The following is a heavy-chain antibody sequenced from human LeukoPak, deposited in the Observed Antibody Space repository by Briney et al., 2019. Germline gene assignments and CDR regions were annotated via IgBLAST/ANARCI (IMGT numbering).Heavy chain of an antibody. J-gene: IGHJ4*02. CDR2: ISGSGGST. CDR1: GFTFSSYA. CDR3: AKGDGSGTYVPLDY. Sequence: GGSLRLSCAASGFTFSSYAKSWVRQAPGKGLEWVSAISGSGGSTYYADSVKGRFTISRDNSKNTLYLQMNSLRAEDTAVYYCAKGDGSGTYVPLDYWGQGTLVTVSS. D-gene: IGHD3-10*01. V-gene: IGHV3-23*01.